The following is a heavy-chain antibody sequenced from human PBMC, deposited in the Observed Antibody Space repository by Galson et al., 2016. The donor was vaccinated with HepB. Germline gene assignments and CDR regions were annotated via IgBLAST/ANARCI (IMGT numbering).Heavy chain of an antibody. D-gene: IGHD4/OR15-4a*01. CDR3: ARGTLGSVATMAFDY. Sequence: SETLSLTCDVSGGSISSNYWWGWVRQSPEKGFEWIGEIYETGTANYNPSFTSRATISIDKSKNEISLRLASVTAADTAVYYCARGTLGSVATMAFDYWGQGTLVTVSS. CDR1: GGSISSNYW. CDR2: IYETGTA. V-gene: IGHV4-4*02. J-gene: IGHJ4*02.